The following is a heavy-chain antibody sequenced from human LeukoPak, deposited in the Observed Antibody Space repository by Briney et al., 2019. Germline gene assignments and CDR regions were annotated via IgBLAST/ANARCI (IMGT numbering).Heavy chain of an antibody. CDR1: GFTFSSYS. CDR2: ISSSSSYI. CDR3: ARVSIAARNGMDV. D-gene: IGHD6-6*01. J-gene: IGHJ6*02. Sequence: GGSMRLSCAASGFTFSSYSMTWVRQAPGKGLEWVSSISSSSSYIYYADSVKGRFTISRDNAKNSLYLQMNSLRAEDTAVYYCARVSIAARNGMDVWGQGATVTVSS. V-gene: IGHV3-21*01.